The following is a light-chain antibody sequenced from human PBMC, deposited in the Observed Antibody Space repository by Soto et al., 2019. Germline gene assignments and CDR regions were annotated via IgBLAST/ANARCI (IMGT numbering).Light chain of an antibody. CDR1: HSVSSSY. J-gene: IGKJ2*01. V-gene: IGKV3-20*01. Sequence: EIVLTQSPGTLSLSPVERATLSCRASHSVSSSYFAWYQQKPGQAPRLLIYGASSRATGIPDRFSGSGSGTDFTLTISILEPEDFAVYYCQQYGSSPKTFGQGTKLEIK. CDR3: QQYGSSPKT. CDR2: GAS.